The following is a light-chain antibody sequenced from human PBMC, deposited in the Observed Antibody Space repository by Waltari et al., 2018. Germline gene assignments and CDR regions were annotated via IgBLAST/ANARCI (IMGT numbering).Light chain of an antibody. J-gene: IGKJ4*01. CDR3: QQSYSTPFT. CDR2: AAS. V-gene: IGKV1-39*01. Sequence: DIQMTQSPSSLSASVGDRVTITCRASQSISSYLNWYQQKPGKAPKLLIYAASSVQSGVPSRFSGSGSGTEFTLTISILQPEEFATYYCQQSYSTPFTFGGGTKVEIK. CDR1: QSISSY.